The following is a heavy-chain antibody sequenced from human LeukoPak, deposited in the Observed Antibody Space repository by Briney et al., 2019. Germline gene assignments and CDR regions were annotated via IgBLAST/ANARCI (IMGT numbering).Heavy chain of an antibody. CDR2: ISGSGGNT. V-gene: IGHV3-23*01. CDR1: GFTFSSYA. Sequence: GSLRLSCAASGFTFSSYAMSWVRQAPGKGLEWVSGISGSGGNTYYADSVKGRFTISRDNSKNTLYLQMNSLRAEDTAVYYCAGSSSWDYYFDYWGQGTLVTVSS. CDR3: AGSSSWDYYFDY. D-gene: IGHD6-13*01. J-gene: IGHJ4*02.